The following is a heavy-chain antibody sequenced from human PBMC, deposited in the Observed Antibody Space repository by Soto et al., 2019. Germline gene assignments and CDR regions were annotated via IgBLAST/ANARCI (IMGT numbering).Heavy chain of an antibody. CDR3: AKDPRYYDSSGYCAVPYYFDY. J-gene: IGHJ4*02. CDR2: ISGSGGST. Sequence: EVQLLESGGGLVQPGGSLRLSCAASGFTFSSYAMSWVRQAPGKGLEWVSAISGSGGSTYYADSVKGRFTISRDNSKNTLYLQMNSLRAEDTAVYYCAKDPRYYDSSGYCAVPYYFDYWCQGTLVTVSS. V-gene: IGHV3-23*01. CDR1: GFTFSSYA. D-gene: IGHD3-22*01.